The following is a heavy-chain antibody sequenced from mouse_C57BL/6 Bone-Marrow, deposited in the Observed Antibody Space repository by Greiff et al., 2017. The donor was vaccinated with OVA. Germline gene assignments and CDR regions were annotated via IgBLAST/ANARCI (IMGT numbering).Heavy chain of an antibody. J-gene: IGHJ2*01. CDR2: IRNKPNGSTT. Sequence: EVKVVESGGGLVQPGDSLSLSCAASGFTFTNYYMSWVRQPPGKALEWLAFIRNKPNGSTTEYSASVKGRFTISRDNSQSILYLQMNALRAEYSATYYGARYKGRVAVDYFDYWGQGTALTVSS. D-gene: IGHD1-1*01. V-gene: IGHV7-3*01. CDR1: GFTFTNYY. CDR3: ARYKGRVAVDYFDY.